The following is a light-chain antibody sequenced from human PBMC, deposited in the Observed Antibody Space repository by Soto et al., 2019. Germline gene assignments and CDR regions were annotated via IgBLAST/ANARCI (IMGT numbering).Light chain of an antibody. J-gene: IGKJ3*01. CDR2: DAS. CDR3: QQYDNHPFT. V-gene: IGKV1-33*01. Sequence: IQMTQSPSSLSASVGDRVTITCQASQDISNYLNWYQQKPGKAPKLLIYDASNLETGVPSRFSARGSGTDFTFTISSLQPEDIATYTCQQYDNHPFTLGSGTKVDIK. CDR1: QDISNY.